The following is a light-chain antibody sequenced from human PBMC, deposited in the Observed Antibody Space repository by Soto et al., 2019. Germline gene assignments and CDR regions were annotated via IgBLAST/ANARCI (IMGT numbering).Light chain of an antibody. CDR3: QQYHSYSLT. CDR2: KAS. CDR1: QSISSW. J-gene: IGKJ4*01. V-gene: IGKV1-5*03. Sequence: DIQMTQSPPTLSASVGDRVTITCRASQSISSWLAWYQQKPGKAPKLLIYKASSLEGGVPSRFSGSGSGTDFTLTISSLQPVDFATYYCQQYHSYSLTFGGGTKVDIK.